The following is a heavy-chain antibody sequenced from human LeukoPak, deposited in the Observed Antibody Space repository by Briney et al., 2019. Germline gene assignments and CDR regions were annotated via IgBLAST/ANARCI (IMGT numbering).Heavy chain of an antibody. J-gene: IGHJ4*02. CDR2: IKQDGSEK. Sequence: GGSLRLSCEASGFTFSNYWMSWVRQAPGKGLEWVANIKQDGSEKNYVDSVKGRFTISRDNSKNTLYLQMNSLRAEDTAVYYCAKDRTYSIEYWGQGTLVTVSS. V-gene: IGHV3-7*01. D-gene: IGHD2-15*01. CDR3: AKDRTYSIEY. CDR1: GFTFSNYW.